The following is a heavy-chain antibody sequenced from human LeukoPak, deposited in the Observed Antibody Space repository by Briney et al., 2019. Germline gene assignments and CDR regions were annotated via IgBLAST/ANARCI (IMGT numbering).Heavy chain of an antibody. V-gene: IGHV1-69*02. D-gene: IGHD6-19*01. J-gene: IGHJ4*02. CDR3: ASTDSSGWYYFDY. CDR1: GGTFSSYT. Sequence: SVKVSCKASGGTFSSYTISWVRQAPGQGLEWMGRIIPILGIANYAQKFQGRVTIAADKSTSTAYMELSSLRSEDTAVYYCASTDSSGWYYFDYWGQGTLVTVSS. CDR2: IIPILGIA.